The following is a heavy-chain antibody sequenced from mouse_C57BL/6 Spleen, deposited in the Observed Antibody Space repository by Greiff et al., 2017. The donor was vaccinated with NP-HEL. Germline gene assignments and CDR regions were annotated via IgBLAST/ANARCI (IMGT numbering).Heavy chain of an antibody. CDR3: ARHDYGSSYYFDY. J-gene: IGHJ2*01. CDR2: ISGGGGNT. D-gene: IGHD1-1*01. V-gene: IGHV5-9*01. CDR1: GFTFSSYT. Sequence: EVMLVESGGGLVKPGGSLKLSCAASGFTFSSYTMSWVRQTPEKRLEWVATISGGGGNTYYPDSVKGRFTISRDNAKNTLYLQMSSLRSEDTALYYCARHDYGSSYYFDYWGQGTTLTVSS.